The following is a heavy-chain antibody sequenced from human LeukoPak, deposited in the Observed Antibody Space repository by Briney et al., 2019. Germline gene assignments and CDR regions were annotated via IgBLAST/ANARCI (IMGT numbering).Heavy chain of an antibody. CDR3: AKICGYDYALFDY. CDR1: GFTFSSYG. Sequence: GGSLRLSCAASGFTFSSYGMHWVRQAPGKGLEWVAFIRYDGSNKYYADSVKGRFTISRDNSKNTLYLQMNSLRAEDTAVYYCAKICGYDYALFDYWGQGTLVTVSS. CDR2: IRYDGSNK. V-gene: IGHV3-30*02. J-gene: IGHJ4*02. D-gene: IGHD5-12*01.